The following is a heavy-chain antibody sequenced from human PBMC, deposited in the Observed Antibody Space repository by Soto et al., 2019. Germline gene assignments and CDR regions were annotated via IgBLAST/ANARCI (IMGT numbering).Heavy chain of an antibody. Sequence: EVQLLESGGGLVQPGGSLRLSCAASGFTFSSYAMSWVCQAPGKGLEWVSAISGSGVSTYYADSVKGRFTISRDNSKNTLYLQMYSLRAEDTAVYYCAKEPSYSSGWSPIDYWGQGTLVTVSS. CDR2: ISGSGVST. CDR3: AKEPSYSSGWSPIDY. V-gene: IGHV3-23*01. D-gene: IGHD6-19*01. J-gene: IGHJ4*02. CDR1: GFTFSSYA.